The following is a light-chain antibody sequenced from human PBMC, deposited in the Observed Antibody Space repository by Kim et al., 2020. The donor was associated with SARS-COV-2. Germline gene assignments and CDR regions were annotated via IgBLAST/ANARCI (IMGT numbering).Light chain of an antibody. CDR1: QSISSN. CDR3: QQYNNWPLT. V-gene: IGKV3-15*01. CDR2: GAS. Sequence: EIVMTQSPATLSVSPGERATLSCRASQSISSNLAWYQQQPGQAPRLLIHGASTRATDIPARFSGSGSGTEFTLTISGLQSEEFAVYYCQQYNNWPLTFGGATKLEI. J-gene: IGKJ4*01.